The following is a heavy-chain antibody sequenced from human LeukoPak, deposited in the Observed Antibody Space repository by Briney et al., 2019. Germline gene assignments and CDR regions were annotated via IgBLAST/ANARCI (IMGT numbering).Heavy chain of an antibody. Sequence: PGGSLRLSCAASGFTFSSYAMSWVRQAPGKGLEWVSAISGGGSTYYADSVKGRFTISRDNSENTLYLQMNSLRAEDTAVYYCANLDYYDTELDYWGQGTLVTVSS. CDR2: ISGGGST. V-gene: IGHV3-23*01. D-gene: IGHD3-22*01. CDR3: ANLDYYDTELDY. CDR1: GFTFSSYA. J-gene: IGHJ4*02.